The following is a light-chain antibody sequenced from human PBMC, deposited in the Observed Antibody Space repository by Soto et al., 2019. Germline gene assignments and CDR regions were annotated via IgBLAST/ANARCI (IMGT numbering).Light chain of an antibody. CDR2: GAS. Sequence: EIVMTQSPATLSVSPGERATLSCRAGQSISNNLAWYQQKPGQAPRLLIYGASTRATGIPARFTGSGSGTEFTLTISSLQSEEFAVYYCQQYSNGPRTFGQGTKVEIK. CDR3: QQYSNGPRT. J-gene: IGKJ1*01. CDR1: QSISNN. V-gene: IGKV3-15*01.